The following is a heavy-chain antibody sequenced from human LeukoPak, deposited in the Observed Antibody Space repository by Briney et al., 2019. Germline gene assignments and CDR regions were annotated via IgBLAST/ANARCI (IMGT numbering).Heavy chain of an antibody. D-gene: IGHD2/OR15-2a*01. CDR3: AKVVQTGNSMFDY. V-gene: IGHV3-23*01. CDR2: FSETNSGI. J-gene: IGHJ4*01. Sequence: PGGSLRLSCAASRFTFSSFAMSWVRQAPGKGLEWVSGFSETNSGIYYADSVKGRFTISRDNSRNTLYLQMNSLGVEDTAIYFCAKVVQTGNSMFDYWGQGALVTVSS. CDR1: RFTFSSFA.